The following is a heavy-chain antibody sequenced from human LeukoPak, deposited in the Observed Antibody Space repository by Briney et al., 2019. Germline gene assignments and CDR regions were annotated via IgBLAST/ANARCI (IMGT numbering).Heavy chain of an antibody. Sequence: PGGSLRLSCAASGLTFSTYAMSWVRQAPGKGLEWVSAISGSGGSTYYADSVKGRFTISRDSSKNTLYLQMNSLRAEDTAVYYCARGIVVVPAAIDYWGQGTLVTVSS. V-gene: IGHV3-23*01. D-gene: IGHD2-2*01. CDR2: ISGSGGST. CDR3: ARGIVVVPAAIDY. CDR1: GLTFSTYA. J-gene: IGHJ4*02.